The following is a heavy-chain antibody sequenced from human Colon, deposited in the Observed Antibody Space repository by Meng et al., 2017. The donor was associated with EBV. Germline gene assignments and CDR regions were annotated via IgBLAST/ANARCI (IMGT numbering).Heavy chain of an antibody. CDR3: ARGGPYPDSSGFRWYFDL. D-gene: IGHD3-22*01. CDR1: GYTFINYA. V-gene: IGHV7-4-1*02. Sequence: VQLVQAGSVLKKPGSSVKVYFKPSGYTFINYAINWVRQAPGQRPEWMGWINTHTGNPTYGQGFTGRFVLSSDTSVSTANLQISSLKAEDTAVYYCARGGPYPDSSGFRWYFDLWGRGTLVTVAS. J-gene: IGHJ2*01. CDR2: INTHTGNP.